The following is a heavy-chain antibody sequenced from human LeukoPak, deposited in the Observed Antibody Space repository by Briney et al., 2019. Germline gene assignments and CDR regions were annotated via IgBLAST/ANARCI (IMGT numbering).Heavy chain of an antibody. Sequence: GSLRLSCTTSGFTFGDYAMSWVRQAPGRGLEWVANIKEDGSDKYYVDSVKGRFTISRDNAKNSLYLQMNSLRAEDTAVYYCARESWYYFDYWGQGTLVTVSS. J-gene: IGHJ4*02. CDR3: ARESWYYFDY. CDR2: IKEDGSDK. D-gene: IGHD2-8*02. V-gene: IGHV3-7*01. CDR1: GFTFGDYA.